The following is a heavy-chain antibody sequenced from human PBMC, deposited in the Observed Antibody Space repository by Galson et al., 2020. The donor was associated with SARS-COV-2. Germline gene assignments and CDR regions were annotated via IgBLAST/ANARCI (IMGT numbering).Heavy chain of an antibody. D-gene: IGHD6-25*01. V-gene: IGHV3-23*01. J-gene: IGHJ2*01. CDR2: FSGGGGGT. CDR1: GVTFSSYA. Sequence: GGSLRLSCAASGVTFSSYAMSWVRQAPGKGLEWVSAFSGGGGGTYYADSVKGRFTISRDNSKNTLYLQMNSLRAEDTAVYYCAKGAAARPDWYFDLWGRGTLVTVS. CDR3: AKGAAARPDWYFDL.